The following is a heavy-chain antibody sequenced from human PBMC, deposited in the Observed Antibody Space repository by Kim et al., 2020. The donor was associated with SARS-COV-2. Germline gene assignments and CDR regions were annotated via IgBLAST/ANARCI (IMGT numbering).Heavy chain of an antibody. J-gene: IGHJ6*02. CDR1: GYTFTGYY. CDR2: INPNSGGT. Sequence: ASVKVSCKASGYTFTGYYMHWVRQAPGQGLEWMGWINPNSGGTNYAQKFQGRVTMTRDTSISTAYMELSRLRSDDTAVYYCGIPSGSGSYYNSYYYYGMDVWGQGTTVTVSS. V-gene: IGHV1-2*02. D-gene: IGHD3-10*01. CDR3: GIPSGSGSYYNSYYYYGMDV.